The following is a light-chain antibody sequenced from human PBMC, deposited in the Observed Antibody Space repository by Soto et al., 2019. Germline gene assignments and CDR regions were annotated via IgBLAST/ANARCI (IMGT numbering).Light chain of an antibody. J-gene: IGKJ5*01. CDR3: QQYNRWTLIT. CDR1: QSISSN. V-gene: IGKV3-15*01. CDR2: GAS. Sequence: EIVLTQSPATLSVSPGERATLSCRASQSISSNLAWYQQRPGRAPRLLIYGASTRATGIPARFSGTGSGTEFTLTISSLQSEDFAVYYCQQYNRWTLITFGQGTRLEIK.